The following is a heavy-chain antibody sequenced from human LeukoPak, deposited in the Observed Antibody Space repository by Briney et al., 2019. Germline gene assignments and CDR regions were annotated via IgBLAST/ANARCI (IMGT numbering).Heavy chain of an antibody. CDR2: IRYDGNNE. Sequence: GGSLRLSCAASGFTFNNYWTSWVRQAPGKGLEWVAFIRYDGNNEYYADSVKGRFTISKDNSRNTLYVQMNSLRAEDTAVYYCAKGGTALDYWGQGTLVTVSS. D-gene: IGHD1/OR15-1a*01. J-gene: IGHJ4*02. CDR3: AKGGTALDY. CDR1: GFTFNNYW. V-gene: IGHV3-30*02.